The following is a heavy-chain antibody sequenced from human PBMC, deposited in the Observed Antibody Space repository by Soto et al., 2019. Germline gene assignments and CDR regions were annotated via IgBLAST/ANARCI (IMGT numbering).Heavy chain of an antibody. Sequence: QVQLVESGGGVVQAGRSLRLSCAASGFTFSNYGMHWVRRARGRGLDWLAAVWYEGSNKYYADSVEGRFTISRDNSKNTLYLQMNGLRAEDTAVYYCAKDTGSTAYLIDYWGQGTLVTVSS. D-gene: IGHD1-26*01. CDR1: GFTFSNYG. CDR3: AKDTGSTAYLIDY. V-gene: IGHV3-33*06. J-gene: IGHJ4*02. CDR2: VWYEGSNK.